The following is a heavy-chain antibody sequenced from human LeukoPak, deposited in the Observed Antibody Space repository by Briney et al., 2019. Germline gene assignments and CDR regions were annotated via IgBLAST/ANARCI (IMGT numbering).Heavy chain of an antibody. Sequence: KTGGSLRLSCAASGFTSSSYSMNWVRQAPGKGLEWVSSISSSSSYIYYADSVKGRFTISRDNAKNSLYLQMNSLRAEDTAVYYCASISSGWYWDYWGQGTLVTVSS. J-gene: IGHJ4*02. V-gene: IGHV3-21*01. CDR1: GFTSSSYS. D-gene: IGHD6-19*01. CDR3: ASISSGWYWDY. CDR2: ISSSSSYI.